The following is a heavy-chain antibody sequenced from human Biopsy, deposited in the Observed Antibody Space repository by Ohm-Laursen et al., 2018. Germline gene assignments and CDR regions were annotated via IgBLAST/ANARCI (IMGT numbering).Heavy chain of an antibody. J-gene: IGHJ4*02. CDR1: GFSFSDYY. Sequence: SLRLSCTASGFSFSDYYMIWIRQAPGKGLEWVSYISSSGRTMYYADSVRGRFTISRDNANKSLYLQMNSLRAEDTAVYYCATTRSFDNWGRGTLVTVSS. CDR2: ISSSGRTM. D-gene: IGHD5-24*01. CDR3: ATTRSFDN. V-gene: IGHV3-11*01.